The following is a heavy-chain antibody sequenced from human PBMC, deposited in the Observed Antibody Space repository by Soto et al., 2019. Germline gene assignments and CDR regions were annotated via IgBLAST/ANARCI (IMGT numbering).Heavy chain of an antibody. CDR3: ARGGSKRHYYQAMDV. CDR1: GYTFTGYY. V-gene: IGHV1-2*04. J-gene: IGHJ6*02. CDR2: INPNTGGT. D-gene: IGHD1-1*01. Sequence: QVQLVQSGAEVKQPGASVKVSCKASGYTFTGYYIHWVRQAPGQGLEWVGWINPNTGGTNYAQKFQGWVTMTRDTSIYTAYMELSRLKSDDTAAYYCARGGSKRHYYQAMDVWGQGTTVTVSS.